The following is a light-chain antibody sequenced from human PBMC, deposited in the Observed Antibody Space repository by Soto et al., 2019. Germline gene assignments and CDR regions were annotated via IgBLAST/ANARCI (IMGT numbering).Light chain of an antibody. J-gene: IGLJ2*01. CDR1: NSDVGGYNY. CDR3: SSYTTSSTVV. Sequence: QSPLTQPASISGSPGQSITISCTGTNSDVGGYNYVSWYQQYPGKAPKLMIYDVDNRPSGVSYRFSGSKSGKTASLTISGLQAEDEADYYCSSYTTSSTVVFGGGTKLTVL. V-gene: IGLV2-14*01. CDR2: DVD.